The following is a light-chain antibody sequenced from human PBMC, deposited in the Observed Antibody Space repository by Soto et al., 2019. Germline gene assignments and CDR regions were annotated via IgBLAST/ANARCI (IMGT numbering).Light chain of an antibody. CDR1: QRVGGW. CDR2: GTS. J-gene: IGKJ3*01. V-gene: IGKV1-12*01. CDR3: QQSDRFPIS. Sequence: DIQMTQSPSSVSASEGDRVTMPCRASQRVGGWLAWYQQKPGQVPKLLIYGTSGLHSGVPARFSGSGSGTDFSFSVSSLQSEDFAAYYCQQSDRFPISFGPGTQVEIK.